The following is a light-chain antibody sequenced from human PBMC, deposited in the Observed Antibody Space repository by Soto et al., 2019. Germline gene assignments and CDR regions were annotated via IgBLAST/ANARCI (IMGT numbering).Light chain of an antibody. Sequence: DIQMTQSPSSLPASIGDRVTITCRASRTISTYLNWYQHKPGKAPKLLIYATSSLRSGVPSRFSGSGYGTDFTLTISNLQPEDFATYYCQQSYSNSPTFGQGTKVDIK. CDR2: ATS. CDR1: RTISTY. V-gene: IGKV1-39*01. J-gene: IGKJ1*01. CDR3: QQSYSNSPT.